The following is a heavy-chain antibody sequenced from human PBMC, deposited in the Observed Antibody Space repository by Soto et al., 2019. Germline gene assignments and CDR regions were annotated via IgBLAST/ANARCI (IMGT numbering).Heavy chain of an antibody. Sequence: SLTCTVSGCSISSISYYWVWIRQPPGKGLEWIGGIYYSGSTYYNPSLKSRVTISVDTSKNQFSLKLSSVTAADTAVYYCARHYSAADNWFDPWGQGTLVTVSS. CDR3: ARHYSAADNWFDP. CDR1: GCSISSISYY. CDR2: IYYSGST. V-gene: IGHV4-39*01. D-gene: IGHD6-13*01. J-gene: IGHJ5*02.